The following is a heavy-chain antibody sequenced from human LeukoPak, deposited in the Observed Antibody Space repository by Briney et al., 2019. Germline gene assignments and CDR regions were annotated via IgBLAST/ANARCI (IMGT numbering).Heavy chain of an antibody. D-gene: IGHD3-16*01. CDR3: AREYDYVWGSYDY. J-gene: IGHJ4*02. CDR2: INHSGST. Sequence: PSETLSLTCAVYGGSFSGYYWSWIRQPPGKGLEWIGEINHSGSTNYNPSLKSRVTISVDTSKNQFSLKLSSVTAADTAVYYCAREYDYVWGSYDYWGQGTLVTVSS. CDR1: GGSFSGYY. V-gene: IGHV4-34*01.